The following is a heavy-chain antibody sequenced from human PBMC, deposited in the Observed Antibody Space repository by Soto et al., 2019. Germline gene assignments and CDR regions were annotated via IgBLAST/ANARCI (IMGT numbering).Heavy chain of an antibody. V-gene: IGHV4-59*01. J-gene: IGHJ5*02. Sequence: PSETLSLTCTVSGGSISSYYWSWIRQPPGKGLEWIGYIYYSGSTNYNPSLKSRVTISVDTSKNHFSLKLSSVTAADTAVYYCARDEWDTAMALAGHWFDPWGQGTLVTVSS. CDR1: GGSISSYY. CDR2: IYYSGST. CDR3: ARDEWDTAMALAGHWFDP. D-gene: IGHD5-18*01.